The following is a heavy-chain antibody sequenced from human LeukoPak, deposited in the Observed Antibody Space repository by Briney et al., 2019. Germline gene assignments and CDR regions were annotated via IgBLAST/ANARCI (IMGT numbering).Heavy chain of an antibody. CDR2: IRDDGSNK. V-gene: IGHV3-30*02. D-gene: IGHD6-13*01. CDR3: AKDIGPIALDAFDI. J-gene: IGHJ3*02. Sequence: GGSLRLSCAASGFTFTNYGIHWVRQAPGKGLGWVAFIRDDGSNKYYADSVKGRFTISRDNSKNTLYLQMNSLRAEDTALFYCAKDIGPIALDAFDIWGQGTMVTVSS. CDR1: GFTFTNYG.